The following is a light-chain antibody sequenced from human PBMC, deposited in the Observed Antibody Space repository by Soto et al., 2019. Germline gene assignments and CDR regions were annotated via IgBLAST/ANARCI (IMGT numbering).Light chain of an antibody. Sequence: QSVLTQPPSVSAAPGQKVTISCSGSSSNIGNNYVSWYQQLPGTAPKLLIYENNKRPSGIPDRFSGSKSGTSATLGITGLQTRDEADFYCGTWDSSLSVWVFGAGTKLTVL. V-gene: IGLV1-51*02. CDR3: GTWDSSLSVWV. J-gene: IGLJ3*02. CDR2: ENN. CDR1: SSNIGNNY.